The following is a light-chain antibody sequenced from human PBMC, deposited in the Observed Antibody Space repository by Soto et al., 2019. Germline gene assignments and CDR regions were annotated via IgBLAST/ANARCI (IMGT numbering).Light chain of an antibody. V-gene: IGLV3-21*02. CDR2: DDS. CDR1: NIGSKS. Sequence: SYELTQPPSVSVAPGQTARITCGGNNIGSKSVHWYQQKPGQAPVLVVYDDSDRPSGIPGRFSGSNSGNTATLTISRVEAGDEADYYCQVWDSSSDQGVFGTGTKLTVL. J-gene: IGLJ1*01. CDR3: QVWDSSSDQGV.